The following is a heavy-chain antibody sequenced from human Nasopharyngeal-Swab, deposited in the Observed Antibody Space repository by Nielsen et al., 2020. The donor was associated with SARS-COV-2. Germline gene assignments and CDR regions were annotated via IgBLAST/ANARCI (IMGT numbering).Heavy chain of an antibody. CDR1: GFTFSSYS. J-gene: IGHJ6*02. CDR2: ISSSSSYI. CDR3: ALWFGELLNYYGMDV. D-gene: IGHD3-10*01. V-gene: IGHV3-21*01. Sequence: GESLRLSCAASGFTFSSYSMNWVRQAPGKGLEWVSSISSSSSYIYYADSVKGRFTISRDKAKNSLYLQINSLRAEDTALYYCALWFGELLNYYGMDVWGQGTTVTVSS.